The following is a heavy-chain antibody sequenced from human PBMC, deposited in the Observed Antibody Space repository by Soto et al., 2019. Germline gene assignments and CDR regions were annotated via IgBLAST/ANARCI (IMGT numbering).Heavy chain of an antibody. D-gene: IGHD3-22*01. J-gene: IGHJ4*02. CDR1: GFTFHNYA. V-gene: IGHV3-23*01. CDR3: AKFYSSDHSGYYTPDLIHLDN. CDR2: ISDLGGNM. Sequence: PGGSLRLSCAASGFTFHNYAMTWVRQAPGKGLEWVSGISDLGGNMNYRDSVKGWFTISRDNSKSTLYLQMNSLRAEDTAIYYCAKFYSSDHSGYYTPDLIHLDNWGQGTRVTVSS.